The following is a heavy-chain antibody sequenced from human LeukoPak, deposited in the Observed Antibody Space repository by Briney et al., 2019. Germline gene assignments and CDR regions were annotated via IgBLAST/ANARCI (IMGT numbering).Heavy chain of an antibody. CDR1: GGTFSSYA. Sequence: SVKVSCKASGGTFSSYAISWVRQAPGQGLEWMGGIIPIFGTANYAQKFQGRVTITADKSTSTAYMELSSLRSEDTAVYYCARVTYYYDSSGYYGSPGAFDIWGQGTMVTVSS. V-gene: IGHV1-69*06. CDR2: IIPIFGTA. D-gene: IGHD3-22*01. CDR3: ARVTYYYDSSGYYGSPGAFDI. J-gene: IGHJ3*02.